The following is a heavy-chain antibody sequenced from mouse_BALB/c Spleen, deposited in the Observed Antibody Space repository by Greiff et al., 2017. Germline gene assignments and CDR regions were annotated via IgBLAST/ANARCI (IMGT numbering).Heavy chain of an antibody. V-gene: IGHV1-87*01. D-gene: IGHD2-1*01. CDR2: IYPGDGDT. Sequence: QVQLQQSGAELARPGASVKLSCKASGYTFTSYWMQWVKQRPGQGLEWIGAIYPGDGDTRYTQKFKGKATLTADKSSSTAYMQLSSLASEDSAVYYCARSYGNYYAMDYWGQGTSVTVSS. CDR3: ARSYGNYYAMDY. CDR1: GYTFTSYW. J-gene: IGHJ4*01.